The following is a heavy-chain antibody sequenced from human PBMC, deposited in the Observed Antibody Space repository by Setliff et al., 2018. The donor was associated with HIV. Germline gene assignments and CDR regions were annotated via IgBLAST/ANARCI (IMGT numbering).Heavy chain of an antibody. CDR1: GDSISSGGFY. J-gene: IGHJ5*02. V-gene: IGHV4-31*03. CDR3: ARAPFRGGSFGWFAP. CDR2: IHYSGRT. D-gene: IGHD2-15*01. Sequence: SETLSLTCTVSGDSISSGGFYCNWFRQYPEKGLEWIGWIHYSGRTNFNPSLRSRATISFDTSKNQFSLNLTAVTAADTAVYYCARAPFRGGSFGWFAPWGQGTLVTVSS.